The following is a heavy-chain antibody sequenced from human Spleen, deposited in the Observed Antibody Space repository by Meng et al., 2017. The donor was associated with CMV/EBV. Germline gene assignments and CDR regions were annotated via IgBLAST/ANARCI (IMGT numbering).Heavy chain of an antibody. J-gene: IGHJ4*02. Sequence: SLRLPCTARGFSVTSYAMHGVSQGQGKGLEWGAVISYDGSTKEYADSVKGRFTISRDTSKNTLYLQLNSLRAEDTAVYYCARGDGMNGGQGTLVTVSS. V-gene: IGHV3-30-3*01. CDR3: ARGDGMN. CDR2: ISYDGSTK. CDR1: GFSVTSYA.